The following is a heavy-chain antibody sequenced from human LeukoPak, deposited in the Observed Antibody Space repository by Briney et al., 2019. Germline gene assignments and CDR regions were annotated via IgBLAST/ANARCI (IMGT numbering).Heavy chain of an antibody. Sequence: SETLSLTCTVSGGSISSYYWSWIRQPAGKGREWIGRIYTSGSTNYNPSLKSRVTMSVDTSKDQFYLKLSSVTAADTDVYSCARDLAVKFDPWGQGTLVTVSS. V-gene: IGHV4-4*07. D-gene: IGHD6-19*01. CDR3: ARDLAVKFDP. CDR1: GGSISSYY. CDR2: IYTSGST. J-gene: IGHJ5*02.